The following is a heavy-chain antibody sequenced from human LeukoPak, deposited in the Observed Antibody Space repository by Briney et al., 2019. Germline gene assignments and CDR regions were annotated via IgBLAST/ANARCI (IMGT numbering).Heavy chain of an antibody. CDR2: MPYDENVADKGTP. CDR3: ARLTLTGVGGRGWFDS. V-gene: IGHV4-39*01. J-gene: IGHJ5*01. Sequence: PSETLSLTCIVSGDSISNSGWSWGWIRQPPGKGLEWIVTMPYDENVADKGTPSYNPSLRSRVTISADTSKNQLSLKVNSVTAADTASYYCARLTLTGVGGRGWFDSWGQGTLVIVFS. CDR1: GDSISNSGWS. D-gene: IGHD3-3*01.